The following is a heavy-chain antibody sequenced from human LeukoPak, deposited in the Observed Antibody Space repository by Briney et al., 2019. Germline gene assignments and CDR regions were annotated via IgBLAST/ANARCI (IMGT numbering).Heavy chain of an antibody. CDR3: ARSLTGWDAFDI. J-gene: IGHJ3*02. CDR1: GGTFSSYA. V-gene: IGHV1-69*05. CDR2: IIPIFGTA. D-gene: IGHD3-9*01. Sequence: SVKVSCKASGGTFSSYAISWVRQAPGQGLEWMGRIIPIFGTANYAQKFRGRVTITTDESTSTAYMELSSLRSEDTAVYYCARSLTGWDAFDIWGQGTMVTVSS.